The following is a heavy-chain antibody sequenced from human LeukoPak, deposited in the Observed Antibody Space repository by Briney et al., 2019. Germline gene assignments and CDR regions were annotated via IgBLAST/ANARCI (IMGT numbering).Heavy chain of an antibody. Sequence: PGGSLRLSCAASGFTFSSYSMNWVRQAPGKWLEWVSSISSSSSYIYYADSVKGRFTISRDNAKNSLYLQMNSLRAEDTAVYYCARVPWRWPELIYWGQGTLVTVSS. CDR1: GFTFSSYS. CDR2: ISSSSSYI. CDR3: ARVPWRWPELIY. V-gene: IGHV3-21*01. J-gene: IGHJ4*02. D-gene: IGHD4-23*01.